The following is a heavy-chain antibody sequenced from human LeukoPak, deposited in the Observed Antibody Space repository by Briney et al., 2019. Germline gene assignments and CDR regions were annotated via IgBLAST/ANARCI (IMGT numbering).Heavy chain of an antibody. CDR3: ATDQLGSSGWRNWFDP. D-gene: IGHD6-19*01. CDR1: GYTLTELS. CDR2: FDPEDGET. J-gene: IGHJ5*02. Sequence: ASVKVSCKVSGYTLTELSMHWVRQAPGKGLEWMGGFDPEDGETIYAQKFQGRVTMTEDTSTDTAYMELSSLGSEDTAVYYCATDQLGSSGWRNWFDPWGQGTLVTVSS. V-gene: IGHV1-24*01.